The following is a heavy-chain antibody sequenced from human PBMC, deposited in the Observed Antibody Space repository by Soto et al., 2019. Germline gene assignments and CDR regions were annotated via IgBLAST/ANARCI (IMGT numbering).Heavy chain of an antibody. Sequence: PSETLSLTCAVSSASISSEQWWSWVRQPPGKGLEWIGEIHHSGNTNSNPSLKSRVTMSVDKSKNQFSLNLNSLTAADTAVYYCARVAVVTSAPKSLDGRSGNLYYFDYWGQGALVTVSS. D-gene: IGHD2-2*01. CDR2: IHHSGNT. CDR1: SASISSEQW. CDR3: ARVAVVTSAPKSLDGRSGNLYYFDY. V-gene: IGHV4-4*02. J-gene: IGHJ4*02.